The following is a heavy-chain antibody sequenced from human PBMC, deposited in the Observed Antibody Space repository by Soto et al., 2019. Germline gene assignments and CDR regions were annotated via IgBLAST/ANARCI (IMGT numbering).Heavy chain of an antibody. D-gene: IGHD2-21*01. V-gene: IGHV3-15*01. CDR2: IKSRSAGGTT. CDR3: TTDSSQSFCYGGPFYSVQTNIHYS. CDR1: GFTFNNGC. J-gene: IGHJ4*02. Sequence: EVQLVESGGGLVKPGGNLRLSWAAAGFTFNNGCISWVRQAPGKGREWFGRIKSRSAGGTTDYSAPVQGRFTISRDDSKDTLYLQMNSMKTEGTAVYYCTTDSSQSFCYGGPFYSVQTNIHYSCGQGNLVTVSS.